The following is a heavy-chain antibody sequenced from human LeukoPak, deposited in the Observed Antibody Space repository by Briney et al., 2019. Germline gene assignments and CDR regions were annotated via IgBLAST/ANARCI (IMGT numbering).Heavy chain of an antibody. CDR3: AREEITGVVVTAIRY. J-gene: IGHJ4*02. CDR1: GFTFSSYA. D-gene: IGHD2-21*02. V-gene: IGHV3-30-3*01. CDR2: ISYDGSNK. Sequence: GGSLRLSCAASGFTFSSYAMHWVRQAPGKGLEWVAVISYDGSNKYYADSVKGRFTISRDNSKNTLYLQMNSLRAGDTAVYYCAREEITGVVVTAIRYWGQGTLVTVSS.